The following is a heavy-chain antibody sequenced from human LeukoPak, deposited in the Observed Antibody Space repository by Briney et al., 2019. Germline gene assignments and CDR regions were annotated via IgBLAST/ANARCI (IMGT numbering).Heavy chain of an antibody. CDR2: IYYSGST. V-gene: IGHV4-61*01. CDR3: ARDHVLMVYATRYSSSWYRPDYYYGMDV. D-gene: IGHD2-8*01. Sequence: PSETLSLTCTVSGGSVSSGSYYWSWIRQPPGKGLEWIGYIYYSGSTNHNPSLKSRVTISVDTSKNQFSLKLSSVTAADTAVYYCARDHVLMVYATRYSSSWYRPDYYYGMDVWGQGTTVTVSS. CDR1: GGSVSSGSYY. J-gene: IGHJ6*02.